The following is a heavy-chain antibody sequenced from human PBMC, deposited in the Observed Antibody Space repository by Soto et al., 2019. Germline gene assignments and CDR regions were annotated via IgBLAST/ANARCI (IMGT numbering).Heavy chain of an antibody. J-gene: IGHJ5*02. V-gene: IGHV6-1*01. Sequence: SQTLSLTCAISGDSVSSNSAAWNWIRQSPSRGLEWLGRTYYRSKWYNDYAVSMKSRITINPDTSKNQFSLQLNSVTPEDTAVYYCARDRIAAAGKANWFDPWGQGTLVTVSS. CDR2: TYYRSKWYN. D-gene: IGHD6-13*01. CDR3: ARDRIAAAGKANWFDP. CDR1: GDSVSSNSAA.